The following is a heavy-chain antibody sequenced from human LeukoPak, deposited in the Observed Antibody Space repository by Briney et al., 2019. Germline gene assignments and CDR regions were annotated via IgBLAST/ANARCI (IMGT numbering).Heavy chain of an antibody. V-gene: IGHV1-2*06. CDR2: INANGGDT. CDR3: AGQCSGGSCYGFSSGSFDY. Sequence: ASVKVSCKASGYTFTDYYMHWVRQAPGQGLEWMGRINANGGDTTYAQKFQGRVTMTRDTSISTAYMELSRLRSDDTAVYYCAGQCSGGSCYGFSSGSFDYWGQGTLVTVSS. D-gene: IGHD2-15*01. CDR1: GYTFTDYY. J-gene: IGHJ4*02.